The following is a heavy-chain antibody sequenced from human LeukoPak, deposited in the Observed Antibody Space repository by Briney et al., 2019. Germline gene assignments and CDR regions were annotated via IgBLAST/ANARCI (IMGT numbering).Heavy chain of an antibody. CDR1: GYTFTSYG. CDR3: ARGDYGGNSARLTKQIPYYMDV. CDR2: ISAYNGNT. Sequence: GASVKVSCKASGYTFTSYGISWVRQAPGQGLEWMGWISAYNGNTNYAQKLQGRVTMTTDTSTSTAYMELRSLRSDDTAVYYCARGDYGGNSARLTKQIPYYMDVWGKGTTVTVSS. D-gene: IGHD4-23*01. J-gene: IGHJ6*03. V-gene: IGHV1-18*01.